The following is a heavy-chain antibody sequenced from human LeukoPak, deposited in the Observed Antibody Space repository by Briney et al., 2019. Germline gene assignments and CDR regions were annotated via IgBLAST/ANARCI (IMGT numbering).Heavy chain of an antibody. CDR2: FTSGGNT. CDR3: ARTDRTGALGRFRMRSDAFDT. D-gene: IGHD3-3*01. CDR1: GFTFSSYA. V-gene: IGHV3-23*01. J-gene: IGHJ3*02. Sequence: GGSLRLSCAASGFTFSSYAMSWVRQAPGKGLEWVSGFTSGGNTHYSDSVKGRFTISRDNSKNTLYLRMNSLRADDTAVYYCARTDRTGALGRFRMRSDAFDTWGQGTVVTVSS.